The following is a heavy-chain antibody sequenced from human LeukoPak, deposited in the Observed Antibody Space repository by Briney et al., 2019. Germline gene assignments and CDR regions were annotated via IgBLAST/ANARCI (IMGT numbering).Heavy chain of an antibody. CDR1: GYTFSSYG. V-gene: IGHV1-18*01. J-gene: IGHJ4*02. Sequence: ASVEVSCKASGYTFSSYGINWVRQAPGQGLEWMGWISAYNGNTNYAQKLQGRVTMTTDTSTSTAYMELRSLRSDDTAVYYCARGSTGYDIDYWGQGTLVTVSS. D-gene: IGHD5-12*01. CDR3: ARGSTGYDIDY. CDR2: ISAYNGNT.